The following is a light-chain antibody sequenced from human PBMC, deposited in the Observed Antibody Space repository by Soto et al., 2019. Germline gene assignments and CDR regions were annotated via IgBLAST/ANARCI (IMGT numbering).Light chain of an antibody. CDR2: GAS. CDR1: QSVSSSY. CDR3: QQYGSTPRT. Sequence: EIVLTQSPGTLPLSPGERATLSCRASQSVSSSYLAWYQQKPGQAPRLLIYGASSSATGIPDRFSGSGSGTDFTLTVSGLEPEDFAVYYCQQYGSTPRTFGQGTKVEIK. J-gene: IGKJ1*01. V-gene: IGKV3-20*01.